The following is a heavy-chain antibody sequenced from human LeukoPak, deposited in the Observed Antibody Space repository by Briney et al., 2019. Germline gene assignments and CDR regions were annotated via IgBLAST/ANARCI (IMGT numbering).Heavy chain of an antibody. CDR3: ARWVLRTVGLPAASGDY. CDR1: GFTFSSYW. J-gene: IGHJ4*02. V-gene: IGHV3-7*01. Sequence: GGSLRLSCVASGFTFSSYWLSWVRQAPGKGLEWVANIKQDGSDKYYVDSVKGRFTISRDNAKNSLYLQMNSLRAEDTAVYYCARWVLRTVGLPAASGDYWGQGTLVTVSS. D-gene: IGHD2-2*01. CDR2: IKQDGSDK.